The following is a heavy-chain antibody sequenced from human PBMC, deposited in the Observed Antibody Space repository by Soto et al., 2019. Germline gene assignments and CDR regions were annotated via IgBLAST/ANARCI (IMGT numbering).Heavy chain of an antibody. V-gene: IGHV1-2*02. CDR3: ARGGGVGVAGSAAFDM. J-gene: IGHJ3*02. CDR1: GYPVTAYY. D-gene: IGHD3-3*01. Sequence: QLHLVQSGAVVKKPGASVTVSCSASGYPVTAYYMHWVRQAPGRGLEWMGGINPATGAAKYTQTFQGRVTMPRETSTSTVFMELGGLTSEDTAVFYLARGGGVGVAGSAAFDMWGQGTLVTVSS. CDR2: INPATGAA.